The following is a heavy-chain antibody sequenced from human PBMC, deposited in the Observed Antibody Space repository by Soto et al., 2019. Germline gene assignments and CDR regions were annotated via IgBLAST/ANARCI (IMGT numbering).Heavy chain of an antibody. CDR3: ARDRFERRSSVDGMDF. CDR2: IIPIFGTA. D-gene: IGHD6-6*01. Sequence: QVQLVQSGAEVKKPGSSVKVSCKASGGTFSSYAISWVRQAPGQGLEWMGGIIPIFGTANYAQKFQGRVTITADESTITAYMELSSLRSEDTAVYYCARDRFERRSSVDGMDFWGQGTTVTVSS. V-gene: IGHV1-69*01. CDR1: GGTFSSYA. J-gene: IGHJ6*02.